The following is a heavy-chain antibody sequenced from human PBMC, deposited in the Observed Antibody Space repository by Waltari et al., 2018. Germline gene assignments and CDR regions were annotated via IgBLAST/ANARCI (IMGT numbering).Heavy chain of an antibody. V-gene: IGHV3-23*01. CDR1: GFTFSSYS. CDR2: SSGTGGST. Sequence: EVQLLESGGDLVQPGGSLRLSCAASGFTFSSYSMNWLRQAPGKGLGWVSSSSGTGGSTYYADSVKGRFTISRDNSKNTLYLQMNSLRAEDTAVYYCAKDNDFWSGYFDFWGQGTLVTVSS. J-gene: IGHJ4*02. D-gene: IGHD3-3*01. CDR3: AKDNDFWSGYFDF.